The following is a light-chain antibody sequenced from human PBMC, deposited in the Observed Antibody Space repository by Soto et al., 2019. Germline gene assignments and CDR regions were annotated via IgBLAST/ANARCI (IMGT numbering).Light chain of an antibody. CDR3: HQYFNPRT. CDR1: HHIRDY. V-gene: IGKV1-33*01. Sequence: DTQLTQSPPSLSASVGDRVTITCQASHHIRDYLNWYQQKPGKAPKLLIYDASKLETGVPSRFSGSGSGTDFTFTISSLQPEDSATYYCHQYFNPRTFGGGTKVEIK. CDR2: DAS. J-gene: IGKJ4*01.